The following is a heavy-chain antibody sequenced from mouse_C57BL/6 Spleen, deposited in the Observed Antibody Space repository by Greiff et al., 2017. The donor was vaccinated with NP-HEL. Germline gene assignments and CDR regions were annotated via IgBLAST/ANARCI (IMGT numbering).Heavy chain of an antibody. CDR1: GFTFSSYT. CDR2: ISGGGGNT. CDR3: ARHYGNYGWYFDV. D-gene: IGHD2-1*01. Sequence: EVMLVESGGGLVKPGGSLKLSCAASGFTFSSYTMSWVRQTPEKRLEWVATISGGGGNTYYPDSVKGRFTISRDNAKNTLYLQMSSLRSEDTALYYCARHYGNYGWYFDVWGTGTTVTVSS. J-gene: IGHJ1*03. V-gene: IGHV5-9*01.